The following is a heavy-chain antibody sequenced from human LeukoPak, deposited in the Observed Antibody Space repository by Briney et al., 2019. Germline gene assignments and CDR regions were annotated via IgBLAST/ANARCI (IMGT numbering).Heavy chain of an antibody. CDR1: GYTFTGYY. CDR3: ARAPKNWNLLRFDP. V-gene: IGHV1-2*02. CDR2: INPNSGGT. Sequence: ASVKVSCKASGYTFTGYYMHWVRQAPGQGLEWMGWINPNSGGTNYAQKFQGRVTMTRDTSISTAYMELSRLRSDDTAVYYCARAPKNWNLLRFDPWGQGTLVTVSS. D-gene: IGHD1-7*01. J-gene: IGHJ5*02.